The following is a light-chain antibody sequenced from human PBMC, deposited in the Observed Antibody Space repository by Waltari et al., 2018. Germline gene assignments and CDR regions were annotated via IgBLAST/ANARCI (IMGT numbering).Light chain of an antibody. J-gene: IGLJ2*01. CDR3: QSYDRDLNAVL. V-gene: IGLV1-40*01. Sequence: QSVLTQPPSVSGAPGQSVTIACTGSSSNIWAGYERHWYPQIPGSAPQVLIYRDDNRPSGVPGRFSGSKSGTSASLSVTGLHVEDEAEYFCQSYDRDLNAVLFGGGTKLTVL. CDR1: SSNIWAGYE. CDR2: RDD.